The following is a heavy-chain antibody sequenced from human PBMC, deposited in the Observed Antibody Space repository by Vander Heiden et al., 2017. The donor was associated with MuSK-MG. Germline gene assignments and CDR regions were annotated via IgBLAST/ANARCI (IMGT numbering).Heavy chain of an antibody. Sequence: QVQLQQGGAGRLKHSETLSLTCAVYGGSFSGYYWSWIRQPPGKGLEWIGEINHSGSTNYNPSLKSRVTISVDTSKNQFSLKLSSVTAADTAVYYCARVLYSSSWYVSYYMDVWGKGTTVTVSS. D-gene: IGHD6-13*01. CDR3: ARVLYSSSWYVSYYMDV. J-gene: IGHJ6*03. CDR1: GGSFSGYY. V-gene: IGHV4-34*01. CDR2: INHSGST.